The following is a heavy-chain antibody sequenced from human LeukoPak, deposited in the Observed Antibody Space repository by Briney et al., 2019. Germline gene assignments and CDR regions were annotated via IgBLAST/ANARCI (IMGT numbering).Heavy chain of an antibody. CDR2: VSRGGDST. V-gene: IGHV3-23*01. CDR3: AKDPRQGIYSGYLMEFDY. J-gene: IGHJ4*02. CDR1: GFTFSTYA. Sequence: PGGSLRLSCAASGFTFSTYAMNWVRQAPGKGLEWVSTVSRGGDSTDYADSVKGRFTISRDNSKNTVYLQMNSLRAEDTAVYYCAKDPRQGIYSGYLMEFDYWGQGTLVTVSS. D-gene: IGHD5-12*01.